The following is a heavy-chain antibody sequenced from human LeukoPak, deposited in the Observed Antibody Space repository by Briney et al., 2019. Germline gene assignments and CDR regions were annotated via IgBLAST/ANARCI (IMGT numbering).Heavy chain of an antibody. CDR3: APGPYGGGPAYFDY. V-gene: IGHV1-2*02. J-gene: IGHJ4*02. Sequence: ASVKVSCKASGYTFTDYYVHWVRQAPGQGLEWMGWINPKSGGTNYAQKFQGRVTMTRGTSINTAYMELSRLRPDDTAVYYCAPGPYGGGPAYFDYWGQGTLVTVSS. D-gene: IGHD3-16*01. CDR1: GYTFTDYY. CDR2: INPKSGGT.